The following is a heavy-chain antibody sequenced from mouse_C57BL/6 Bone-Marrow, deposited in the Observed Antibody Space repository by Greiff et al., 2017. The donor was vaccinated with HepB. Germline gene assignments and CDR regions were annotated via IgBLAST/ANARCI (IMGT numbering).Heavy chain of an antibody. Sequence: VHLVESGPGLVAPSQSLSITCTVSGFSLTSYGVHWVRQPPGKGLEWLVVIWSDGSTTYNSALKSRLSISKDNSKSQVFLKMNSPQTDDTAMYYCARHSNYGDAMDYWGQGTSVTVSS. J-gene: IGHJ4*01. D-gene: IGHD2-5*01. CDR1: GFSLTSYG. V-gene: IGHV2-6-1*01. CDR3: ARHSNYGDAMDY. CDR2: IWSDGST.